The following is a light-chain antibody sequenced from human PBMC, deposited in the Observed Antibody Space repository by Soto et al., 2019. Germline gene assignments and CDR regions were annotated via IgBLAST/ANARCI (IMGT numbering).Light chain of an antibody. J-gene: IGKJ1*01. CDR3: NQYNNWPLGT. V-gene: IGKV3-15*01. CDR2: GAS. Sequence: TQSPATLSVSPGERATPSCRARQSVNVILAWYQHNPGQSPRLLISGASTRATGVPARFSGSGSGTEFTLTISCLQAEGSAVYYCNQYNNWPLGTFGPGTKVDI. CDR1: QSVNVI.